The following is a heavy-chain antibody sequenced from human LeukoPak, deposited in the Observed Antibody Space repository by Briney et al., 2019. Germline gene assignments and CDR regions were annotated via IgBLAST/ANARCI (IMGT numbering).Heavy chain of an antibody. D-gene: IGHD4-17*01. CDR2: IYHSGST. CDR3: AKIELDYAYYFDY. V-gene: IGHV4-4*02. J-gene: IGHJ4*02. CDR1: GGSISSSNW. Sequence: PSETLSLTCAVSGGSISSSNWWSWVRQPPGKGLEWIGEIYHSGSTNYNPSLKSRVTISVDKSKNQFSLKLSSVTAADTAVYYCAKIELDYAYYFDYWGQGTLVTVSS.